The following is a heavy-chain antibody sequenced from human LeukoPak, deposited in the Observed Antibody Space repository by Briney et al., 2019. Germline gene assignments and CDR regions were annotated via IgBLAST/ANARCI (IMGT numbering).Heavy chain of an antibody. J-gene: IGHJ4*02. V-gene: IGHV3-33*01. D-gene: IGHD1-26*01. CDR1: GLRFRNYG. CDR2: IYYDGSNQ. CDR3: ATDRNSGKYYDY. Sequence: GRSLRLSCVVSGLRFRNYGMHWVRQAPGRGLEWVAVIYYDGSNQYYADSVKGRFTVSRDNAKNTLYLQMDSLRAEDTAVYYCATDRNSGKYYDYWGQGTLVTVSS.